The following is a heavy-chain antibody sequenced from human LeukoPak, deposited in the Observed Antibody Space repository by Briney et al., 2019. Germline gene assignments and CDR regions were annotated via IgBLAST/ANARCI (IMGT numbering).Heavy chain of an antibody. CDR2: IYYSGST. J-gene: IGHJ5*02. D-gene: IGHD5-12*01. Sequence: SETLSLTCTVSGGSISSRNYYWGWIRQPPGKGLEWIGSIYYSGSTYYNPSLKSRVTMSVDTSKNQFSLKLSSVTAADTAVYYCAREVANWFDPWGQGTLVTVSS. CDR1: GGSISSRNYY. V-gene: IGHV4-39*07. CDR3: AREVANWFDP.